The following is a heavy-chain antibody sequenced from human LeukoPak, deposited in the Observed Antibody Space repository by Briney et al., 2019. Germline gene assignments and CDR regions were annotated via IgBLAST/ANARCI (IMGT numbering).Heavy chain of an antibody. CDR1: GYTFTSYG. D-gene: IGHD3-22*01. J-gene: IGHJ3*02. V-gene: IGHV1-18*01. Sequence: ASVKVSCKASGYTFTSYGISWVRQAPGQGLEWMGWNSAYNGNTNYAQKLQGRVTMTTDTSTSTAYMELRSLRSDDTAVYYCARHRKSYYYGSSGFYAFDIWGQGTMVTVSS. CDR2: NSAYNGNT. CDR3: ARHRKSYYYGSSGFYAFDI.